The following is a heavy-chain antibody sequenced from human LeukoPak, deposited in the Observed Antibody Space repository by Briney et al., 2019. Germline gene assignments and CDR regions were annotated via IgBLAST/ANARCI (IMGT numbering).Heavy chain of an antibody. CDR2: INSDGSST. Sequence: GGSLRLSCAASGFTFSSYWMHWVRQAPGKGLVWVSRINSDGSSTSYADSVKGRFTISRDNAKNTLYLQMNSLRAEDTAVYYCARPQELLWFGELSPFDYWGQGTLVTVSS. D-gene: IGHD3-10*01. CDR3: ARPQELLWFGELSPFDY. V-gene: IGHV3-74*01. J-gene: IGHJ4*02. CDR1: GFTFSSYW.